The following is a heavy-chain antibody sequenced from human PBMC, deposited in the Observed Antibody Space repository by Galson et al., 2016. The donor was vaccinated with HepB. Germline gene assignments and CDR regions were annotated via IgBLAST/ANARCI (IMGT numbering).Heavy chain of an antibody. CDR3: ARDLGTTYAFDI. CDR1: GYTFIGYY. CDR2: INPNSGGT. Sequence: SVKVSCKASGYTFIGYYMHWVRQAPGQGLEWMGWINPNSGGTNYAQKFQGRVTMTRDTSIRTAYMELSRLRSDDTAVYYCARDLGTTYAFDIWGQGTMVTVSS. J-gene: IGHJ3*02. V-gene: IGHV1-2*02. D-gene: IGHD1-1*01.